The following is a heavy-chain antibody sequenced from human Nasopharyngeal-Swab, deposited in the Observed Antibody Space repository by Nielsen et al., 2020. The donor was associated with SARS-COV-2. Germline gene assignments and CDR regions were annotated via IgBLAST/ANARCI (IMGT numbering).Heavy chain of an antibody. CDR1: GFTFSDYG. CDR2: ISGGSGTI. Sequence: GESLKISCAASGFTFSDYGMIWVRQAPGKGPEWISYISGGSGTIYYADSVKGRFTISRDNAKRSLYLQLNSLRAEDTAVYYCGQIGGYWGQGTLVSVSS. D-gene: IGHD6-25*01. V-gene: IGHV3-48*04. CDR3: GQIGGY. J-gene: IGHJ1*01.